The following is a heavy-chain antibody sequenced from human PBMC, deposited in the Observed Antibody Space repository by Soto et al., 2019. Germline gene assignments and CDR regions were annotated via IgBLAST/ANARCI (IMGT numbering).Heavy chain of an antibody. CDR1: GFTFDYYW. Sequence: EVQLVESGGGLVQPGESLRLSCAASGFTFDYYWMHWVRQAPGKGLVWVSRIYSDGTSTTYADSVKGRFTISRDNAKNTLSLQMNSLRADDTAGYYCARGDRGAFDLWGQGTVVTVSS. CDR2: IYSDGTST. J-gene: IGHJ3*01. V-gene: IGHV3-74*01. CDR3: ARGDRGAFDL. D-gene: IGHD1-26*01.